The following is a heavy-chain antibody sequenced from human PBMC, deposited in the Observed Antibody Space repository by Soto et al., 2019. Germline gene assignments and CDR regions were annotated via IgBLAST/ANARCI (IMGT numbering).Heavy chain of an antibody. V-gene: IGHV3-33*01. CDR1: GFTFSSYG. D-gene: IGHD2-15*01. CDR2: IWYEGSNK. CDR3: ARDSAVVVAAHNDAFDI. Sequence: QVQLVESGGGVVQPGRSLRLSCAASGFTFSSYGMHWVRQAPGKGLEWVAVIWYEGSNKYYADSVKGRFTISRDNSKNTLYLQMISLRDEDTAVYYCARDSAVVVAAHNDAFDIWGQGTMVTVSS. J-gene: IGHJ3*02.